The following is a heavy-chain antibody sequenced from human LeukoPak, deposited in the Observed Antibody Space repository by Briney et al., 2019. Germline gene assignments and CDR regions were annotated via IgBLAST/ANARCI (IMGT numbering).Heavy chain of an antibody. Sequence: SVKVSCKASGGTFSSYAISWVRQAPGQGLEWMGGIIPIFGTANYAQKFQGRVTMTRDTSTSTVYMEVSSLRSEDTALYFCARANHNYGDYVGAFDIWGQGTMVTVSS. CDR3: ARANHNYGDYVGAFDI. CDR1: GGTFSSYA. V-gene: IGHV1-69*05. J-gene: IGHJ3*02. CDR2: IIPIFGTA. D-gene: IGHD4-17*01.